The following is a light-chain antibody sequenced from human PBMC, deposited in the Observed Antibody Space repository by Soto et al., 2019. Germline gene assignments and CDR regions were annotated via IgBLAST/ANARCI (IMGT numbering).Light chain of an antibody. V-gene: IGLV2-23*01. Sequence: QSVLTQPASVSGSPGQSITISCTGSISDIGTYNLVSWFQQHPGKAPKLIIYEGSKRPSGVSNRFSGSKSGNTASLTISGLQAEDEADYYCSSYTSSNTLVLGGGTKVTVL. CDR3: SSYTSSNTLV. J-gene: IGLJ2*01. CDR1: ISDIGTYNL. CDR2: EGS.